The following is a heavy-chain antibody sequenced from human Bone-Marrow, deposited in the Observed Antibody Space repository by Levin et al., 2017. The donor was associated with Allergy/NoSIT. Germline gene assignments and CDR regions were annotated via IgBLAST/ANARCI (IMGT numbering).Heavy chain of an antibody. Sequence: GESLKISCAASGFTFSSYDMHWVRQATGKGLEWVSAIGTAGDTYYPGSVKGRFTISRENAKNSLYLQMNSLRAGDTAVYYCARDTLLAAAGTGYYYYGMDVWGQGTTVTVSS. CDR2: IGTAGDT. J-gene: IGHJ6*02. CDR3: ARDTLLAAAGTGYYYYGMDV. CDR1: GFTFSSYD. D-gene: IGHD6-13*01. V-gene: IGHV3-13*01.